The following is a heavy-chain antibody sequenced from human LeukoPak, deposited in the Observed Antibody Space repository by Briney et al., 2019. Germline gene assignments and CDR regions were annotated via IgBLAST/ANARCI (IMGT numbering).Heavy chain of an antibody. V-gene: IGHV1-2*02. J-gene: IGHJ4*02. CDR3: ARDASPFDY. CDR2: INPNSGGT. CDR1: GYTFIGYY. Sequence: ASVKVSCKASGYTFIGYYIHWVRQAPGQGLEWMGWINPNSGGTNYAQRFQGRVTMTRDTSISTAYMESSGLRSDDTAVYYCARDASPFDYWGQGTLVTVSS.